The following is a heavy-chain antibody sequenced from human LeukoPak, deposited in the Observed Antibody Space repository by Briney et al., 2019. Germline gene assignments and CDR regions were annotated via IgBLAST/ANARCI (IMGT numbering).Heavy chain of an antibody. D-gene: IGHD3-22*01. J-gene: IGHJ4*02. CDR1: GYTFTSYY. CDR2: IIPILGIA. Sequence: GASVKVSCKASGYTFTSYYMHWVRQAPGQGLEWMGRIIPILGIANYAQKFQGRVTITADKSTSTAYMALSSLRSEETAVYYCAREFLPYYYDSSGYYQPFDYWGQGTLVTVSS. V-gene: IGHV1-69*04. CDR3: AREFLPYYYDSSGYYQPFDY.